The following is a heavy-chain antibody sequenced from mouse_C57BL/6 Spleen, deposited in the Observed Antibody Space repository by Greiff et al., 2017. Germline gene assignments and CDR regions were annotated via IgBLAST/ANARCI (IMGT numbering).Heavy chain of an antibody. CDR1: GYTFTSYW. Sequence: QVQLQQPGAELVKPGASVKLSCKASGYTFTSYWMHWVKQRPGQGLEWIGMIHPNSGSTNYNEKFKSKATLTVDKSSSTAYMQLSSLTSEDSAVNYCIFSTEGTWFAYWGQGTLVTVSA. CDR2: IHPNSGST. CDR3: IFSTEGTWFAY. V-gene: IGHV1-64*01. D-gene: IGHD1-1*01. J-gene: IGHJ3*01.